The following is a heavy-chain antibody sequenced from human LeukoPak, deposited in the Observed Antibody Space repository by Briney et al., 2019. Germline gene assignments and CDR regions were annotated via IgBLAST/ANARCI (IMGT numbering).Heavy chain of an antibody. J-gene: IGHJ4*02. Sequence: ASAKVSCKTSGYTFTDFGISWVRQAPGQGLEWMGWISAYNGNINYAQKFQGRVTMTTDTSTSTAYMELRSLRSDDTALFYCVRDLGVDTSMIFFDYWGQGTLVTVSS. D-gene: IGHD3/OR15-3a*01. CDR1: GYTFTDFG. CDR3: VRDLGVDTSMIFFDY. CDR2: ISAYNGNI. V-gene: IGHV1-18*01.